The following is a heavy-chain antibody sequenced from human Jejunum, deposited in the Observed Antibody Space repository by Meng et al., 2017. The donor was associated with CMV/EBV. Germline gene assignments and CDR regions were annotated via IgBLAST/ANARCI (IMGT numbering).Heavy chain of an antibody. CDR3: ARGGDGYGNFEY. D-gene: IGHD5-24*01. CDR2: IYTDEGST. Sequence: RATSGFTFSSYWMHWVRQPPGKGLVWVSRIYTDEGSTTYADSVKGRFTISRDHAQNTLYLQMNSLRVEDTAVYYCARGGDGYGNFEYWGQGTLVTVSS. CDR1: GFTFSSYW. V-gene: IGHV3-74*03. J-gene: IGHJ4*02.